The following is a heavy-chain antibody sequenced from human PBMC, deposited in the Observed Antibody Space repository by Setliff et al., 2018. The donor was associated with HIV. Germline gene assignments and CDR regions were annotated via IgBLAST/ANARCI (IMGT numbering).Heavy chain of an antibody. CDR3: ARGREGYYGSGSHFDY. Sequence: SETLSLTCAVSGYSISSGYYWGWIRQPPGKGLEWIGSIYHGGSAYYKPSLKSRVTISVDMSKNQFSLKLSSVTAADTAVYYCARGREGYYGSGSHFDYWGQGTLVTVSS. J-gene: IGHJ4*02. D-gene: IGHD3-10*01. CDR1: GYSISSGYY. V-gene: IGHV4-38-2*01. CDR2: IYHGGSA.